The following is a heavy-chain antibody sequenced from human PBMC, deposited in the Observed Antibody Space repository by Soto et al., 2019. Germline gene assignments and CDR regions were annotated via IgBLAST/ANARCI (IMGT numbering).Heavy chain of an antibody. CDR1: GGTFSSYA. CDR2: IIPIFGTA. CDR3: ARSPPPVEGYCSGGSCLYDYYGMDV. J-gene: IGHJ6*02. D-gene: IGHD2-15*01. V-gene: IGHV1-69*01. Sequence: QVQLVQSGAEVKKPGSSVKVSCKASGGTFSSYAISWVRQAPGQGLEWMGGIIPIFGTANYAQKFQGRVTITADESTSTAYMELSSLRSEDTAVYYCARSPPPVEGYCSGGSCLYDYYGMDVWGQGTTVTVSS.